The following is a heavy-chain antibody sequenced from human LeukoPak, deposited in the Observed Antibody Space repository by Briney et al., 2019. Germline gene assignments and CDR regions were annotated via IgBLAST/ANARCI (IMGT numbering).Heavy chain of an antibody. CDR3: AKHGENYYGSGSYAY. CDR2: ISYDGSNK. D-gene: IGHD3-10*01. Sequence: GGSLRLSCAASGFTFSNYDMHWVRQAPGKGLEWVAVISYDGSNKYSANSVKGRFTISRDNSKNTLYLEMNSLRAEDTAVCYCAKHGENYYGSGSYAYWGQGTLVTVSS. J-gene: IGHJ4*02. CDR1: GFTFSNYD. V-gene: IGHV3-30*18.